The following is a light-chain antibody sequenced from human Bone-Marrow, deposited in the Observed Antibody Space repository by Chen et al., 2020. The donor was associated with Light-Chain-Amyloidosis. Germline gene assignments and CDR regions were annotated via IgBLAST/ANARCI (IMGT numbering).Light chain of an antibody. CDR3: QSADSSGTYEVI. V-gene: IGLV3-25*03. CDR1: DFPTKY. CDR2: RDT. Sequence: SYELTQPPSVSVSPGQTARITCSGDDFPTKYAYWYQQKPGQAPVLVIHRDTERPSGISERFSGSSSGKTATLTISGVQEEDEADYHCQSADSSGTYEVIFGGGTKLTVL. J-gene: IGLJ2*01.